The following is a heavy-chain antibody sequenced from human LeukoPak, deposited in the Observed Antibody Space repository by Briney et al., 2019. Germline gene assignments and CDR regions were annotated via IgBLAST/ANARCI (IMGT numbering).Heavy chain of an antibody. V-gene: IGHV4-34*01. Sequence: SETLSLTCAVYGGSFSGYYWSWIRQPPGKGLEWIGEINHSGSTYYNPSLKSRVTISVDTSKNQFSLKLSSVTAADTAVYYCARVGYDSSGYYYFSSWGQGTLVTVSS. CDR2: INHSGST. D-gene: IGHD3-22*01. J-gene: IGHJ4*02. CDR3: ARVGYDSSGYYYFSS. CDR1: GGSFSGYY.